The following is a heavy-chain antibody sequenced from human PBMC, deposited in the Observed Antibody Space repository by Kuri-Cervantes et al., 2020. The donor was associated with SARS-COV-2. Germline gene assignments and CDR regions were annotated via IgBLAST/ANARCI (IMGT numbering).Heavy chain of an antibody. CDR1: GFTFSSYS. Sequence: GGSLRLSCAASGFTFSSYSMTWVRQAPGKGLEWVSYISTSSSAISYADSVKGRFTISRDNAKNSLLLQMNSLRAGDTAVYYCRLTSGRSGYYGCNYWGQGTLVTVSS. D-gene: IGHD3-3*01. V-gene: IGHV3-48*01. CDR3: RLTSGRSGYYGCNY. J-gene: IGHJ4*02. CDR2: ISTSSSAI.